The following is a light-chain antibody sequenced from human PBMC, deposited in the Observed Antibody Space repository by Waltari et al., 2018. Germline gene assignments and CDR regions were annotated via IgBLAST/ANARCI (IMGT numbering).Light chain of an antibody. V-gene: IGLV3-19*01. J-gene: IGLJ2*01. Sequence: SSELTQDPAVSVALGQTVRITCQGDSLRSFYARWYQQRPGQAPILFLYGKNNRPSGSPDRFSGSTSGNTASLTITRAQAEDEGDCFCHSRDTTSTRLFGGGTRVTV. CDR1: SLRSFY. CDR2: GKN. CDR3: HSRDTTSTRL.